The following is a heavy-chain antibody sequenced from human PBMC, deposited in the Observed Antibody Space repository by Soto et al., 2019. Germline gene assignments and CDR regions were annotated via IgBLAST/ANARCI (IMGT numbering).Heavy chain of an antibody. CDR2: IYYSGST. CDR1: GGSISSSSYY. CDR3: ARPEWFGETPYGMDV. V-gene: IGHV4-39*01. D-gene: IGHD3-10*01. Sequence: SETLSLTCTVSGGSISSSSYYWGWIRQPPGKGLEWIGSIYYSGSTYYNPSLKSRVTISVDTSKNQFSLKLSSVTAADTAVYYCARPEWFGETPYGMDVWGQGTTVTVSS. J-gene: IGHJ6*02.